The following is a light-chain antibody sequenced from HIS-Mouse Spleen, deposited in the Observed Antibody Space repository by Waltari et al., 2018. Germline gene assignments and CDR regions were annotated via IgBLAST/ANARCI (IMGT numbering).Light chain of an antibody. CDR1: ALPNQY. Sequence: SYELTQPPSVSVSPGQTARITCSGDALPNQYAYSYQQKPGQAPVLVIYKDSERPSGIPERFSGSSSGTTVTLTISGVQAEDEADYYCQSADSSGTYSVVFGGGTKLTVL. V-gene: IGLV3-25*03. CDR2: KDS. J-gene: IGLJ2*01. CDR3: QSADSSGTYSVV.